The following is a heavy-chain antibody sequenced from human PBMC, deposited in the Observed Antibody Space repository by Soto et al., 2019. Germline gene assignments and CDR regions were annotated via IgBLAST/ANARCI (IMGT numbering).Heavy chain of an antibody. CDR1: GFTFSDYT. CDR2: ISYDGSNK. Sequence: QVQLVESGGGVVQPGRSVRLSCAASGFTFSDYTMHLVRQAPGKGLEWVALISYDGSNKYYADSVKGRFTISRDNSKNTLYLQMNSLRAEDTAVYYCARDLTRAGTFDYWGQGTLVTVSS. J-gene: IGHJ4*02. D-gene: IGHD6-13*01. CDR3: ARDLTRAGTFDY. V-gene: IGHV3-30-3*01.